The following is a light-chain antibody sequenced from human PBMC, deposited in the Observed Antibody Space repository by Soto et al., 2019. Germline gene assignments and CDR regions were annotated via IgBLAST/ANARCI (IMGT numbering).Light chain of an antibody. CDR3: QQYNDWPPYT. V-gene: IGKV3-15*01. CDR2: GAS. CDR1: QSVAYN. J-gene: IGKJ2*01. Sequence: EILMTQSPVTLSVSPGESATLSCRASQSVAYNLAWYQQKPDQAPRLLIYGASTRATDIPARFSGSGFGTEFTLTINSLQSEDFAVYYCQQYNDWPPYTFGQGTKLHIK.